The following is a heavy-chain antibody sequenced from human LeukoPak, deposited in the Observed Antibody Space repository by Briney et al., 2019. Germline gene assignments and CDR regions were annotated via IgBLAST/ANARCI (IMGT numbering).Heavy chain of an antibody. D-gene: IGHD1-26*01. V-gene: IGHV3-48*03. CDR3: ARDAVGARVDAFDI. CDR1: GFAFSSYE. Sequence: PGGSLRLSCAASGFAFSSYEMNWVRQAPGKGLEWVSYISSSGSTIYCADSVKGRFTISRDNAKNSLYLQMNSLRAEDTAVYYCARDAVGARVDAFDIWGQGTMVTVSS. J-gene: IGHJ3*02. CDR2: ISSSGSTI.